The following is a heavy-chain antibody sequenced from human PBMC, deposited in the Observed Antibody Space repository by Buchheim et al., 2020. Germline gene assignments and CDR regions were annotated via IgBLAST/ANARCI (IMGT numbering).Heavy chain of an antibody. V-gene: IGHV3-7*01. CDR3: ARDLGRYSYGMDV. D-gene: IGHD3-10*01. J-gene: IGHJ6*02. CDR2: IKQDGSEK. CDR1: GFTFPNYW. Sequence: EVQLVESGGGLVQHGGSLRLSCAASGFTFPNYWLSWVRQVPGKGLEWVANIKQDGSEKYYVDSVKGRFTISRDKAKNSLYLQLNRLKAEDTAVYYCARDLGRYSYGMDVWGQGTT.